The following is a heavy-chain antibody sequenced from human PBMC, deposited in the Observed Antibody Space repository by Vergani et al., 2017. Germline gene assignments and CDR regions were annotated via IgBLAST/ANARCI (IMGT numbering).Heavy chain of an antibody. D-gene: IGHD2/OR15-2a*01. V-gene: IGHV1-2*02. Sequence: QVQLVQSGAEVKKPGASVKVSCKASGYTFTSYYMHWVRQAPGQGLEWMGWINPNSGGTNYAQKFQGRVTMTRDTSISTAYMELSRLRSDDTAVYYCARETRFYGGYYYYGMDVWGQGTTVTVSS. CDR1: GYTFTSYY. CDR3: ARETRFYGGYYYYGMDV. J-gene: IGHJ6*02. CDR2: INPNSGGT.